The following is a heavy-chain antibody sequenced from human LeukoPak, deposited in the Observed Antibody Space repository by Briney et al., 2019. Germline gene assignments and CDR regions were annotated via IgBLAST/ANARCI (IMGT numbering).Heavy chain of an antibody. CDR3: AKGLPSYDYVWGSYPPQEY. J-gene: IGHJ4*02. CDR2: ISGSGGST. D-gene: IGHD3-16*02. CDR1: GFTFSSYA. Sequence: GGSLRLSCAASGFTFSSYAMSWVRQAPGKGLEWVSAISGSGGSTYYADSVKGRFTISRDNSKNTLYLQMNSLRAEDTAVYYCAKGLPSYDYVWGSYPPQEYWGQGTLVTVSS. V-gene: IGHV3-23*01.